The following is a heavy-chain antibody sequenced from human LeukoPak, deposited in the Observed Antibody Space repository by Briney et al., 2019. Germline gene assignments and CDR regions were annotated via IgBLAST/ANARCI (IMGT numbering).Heavy chain of an antibody. J-gene: IGHJ3*02. D-gene: IGHD1-1*01. CDR1: GFTVSSNY. V-gene: IGHV3-53*01. Sequence: GGSLRLSCAASGFTVSSNYMSWVRQAPGKGLEWVSVIYSGGSTYYADSVKGQFIISRDNSKNTLYLQVNSLRAEDTAVYYCARSTLAHDAFDIWGQGTMVTVSS. CDR3: ARSTLAHDAFDI. CDR2: IYSGGST.